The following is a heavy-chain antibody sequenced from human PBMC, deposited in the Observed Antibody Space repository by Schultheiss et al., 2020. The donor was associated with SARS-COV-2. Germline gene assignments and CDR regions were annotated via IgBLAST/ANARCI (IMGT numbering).Heavy chain of an antibody. D-gene: IGHD3-10*01. Sequence: GGSLRLSCAASGFTVSSNYMSWVRQAPGKGLEWVSSISSSSSYIYYADSVKGRFTISRDNAKNSLYLQMNSLRAEDTAVYYCARNIYGSGSYGPDYWGQGTLVTVSS. J-gene: IGHJ4*02. CDR1: GFTVSSNY. V-gene: IGHV3-21*01. CDR3: ARNIYGSGSYGPDY. CDR2: ISSSSSYI.